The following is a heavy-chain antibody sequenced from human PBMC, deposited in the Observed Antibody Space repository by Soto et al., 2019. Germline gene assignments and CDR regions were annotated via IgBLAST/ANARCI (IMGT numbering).Heavy chain of an antibody. V-gene: IGHV5-51*01. CDR3: ARREYCGGDCYSGLGY. J-gene: IGHJ4*02. CDR1: GYGFTSYW. CDR2: IYPGDSDT. D-gene: IGHD2-21*02. Sequence: PGESLKSSCKGSGYGFTSYWIGWVRQMPGKGLEWMGIIYPGDSDTRYSPSFQGQVTISADKSSSTAYLQWSSLKASDTAMYYCARREYCGGDCYSGLGYWGQGTLVTVSS.